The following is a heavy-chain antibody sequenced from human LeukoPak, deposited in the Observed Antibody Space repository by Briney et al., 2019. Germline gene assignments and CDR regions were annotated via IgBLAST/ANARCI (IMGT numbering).Heavy chain of an antibody. V-gene: IGHV1-69*06. CDR1: GGTFSSYA. D-gene: IGHD5-18*01. CDR3: ARGRGQYSYGYELGWYFDL. Sequence: SVKVSCKASGGTFSSYAISWVRQAPGQGLEWMGGIIPIFGTANYAQKFQGRVTITADKSTSTAYMELSSLRSEDTAVYYCARGRGQYSYGYELGWYFDLWGRGTLVTVSS. J-gene: IGHJ2*01. CDR2: IIPIFGTA.